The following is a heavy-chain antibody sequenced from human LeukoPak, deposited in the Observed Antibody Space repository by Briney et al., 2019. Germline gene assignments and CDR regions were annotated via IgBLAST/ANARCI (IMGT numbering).Heavy chain of an antibody. Sequence: PGGSLRLSCAASGFIFSTFGMHWVRQAPGKGLEWVARISSDGNTEHYPDSVKGRFTLSRGNSRNTVFLQMDSLRVDDTAVYYCARDGGGHEIDYWGQGILVIVSS. CDR3: ARDGGGHEIDY. V-gene: IGHV3-33*05. CDR1: GFIFSTFG. CDR2: ISSDGNTE. J-gene: IGHJ4*02. D-gene: IGHD2-21*01.